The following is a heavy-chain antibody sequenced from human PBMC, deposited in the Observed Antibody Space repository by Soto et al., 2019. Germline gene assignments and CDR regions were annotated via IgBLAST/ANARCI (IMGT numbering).Heavy chain of an antibody. V-gene: IGHV3-23*01. CDR1: GFTFSSYA. D-gene: IGHD3-16*01. CDR3: VTGLREQNWFDP. CDR2: ISGSGGST. J-gene: IGHJ5*02. Sequence: GGSLRLSCAASGFTFSSYAMSWVRQAPGKGLEWVSAISGSGGSTYYADSVKGRFTISRDNSKNTLYLQMSSLRAEDTAVYYCVTGLREQNWFDPWGQGTLVTVSS.